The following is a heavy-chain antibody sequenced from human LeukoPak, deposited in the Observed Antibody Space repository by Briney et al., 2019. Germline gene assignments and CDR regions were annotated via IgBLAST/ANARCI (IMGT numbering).Heavy chain of an antibody. CDR2: IYYSGST. CDR3: ARGLMGPYGDLYWYFDL. D-gene: IGHD4-17*01. Sequence: SETLSLTRTVSGGSISSGGYYWSWIRQHPGKGLEWIGYIYYSGSTYYNPSLKSRVTISVDTSKNQFSLKLSSVTAADTAVYYCARGLMGPYGDLYWYFDLWAVAPWSLSPQ. V-gene: IGHV4-31*03. CDR1: GGSISSGGYY. J-gene: IGHJ2*01.